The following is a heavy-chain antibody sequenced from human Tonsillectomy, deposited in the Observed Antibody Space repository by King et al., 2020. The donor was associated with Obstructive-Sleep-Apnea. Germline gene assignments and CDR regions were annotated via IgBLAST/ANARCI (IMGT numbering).Heavy chain of an antibody. J-gene: IGHJ4*02. CDR1: GFTFSSYG. V-gene: IGHV3-30*18. CDR2: ISYDGSNK. CDR3: AKISGWSSYYFDY. D-gene: IGHD6-19*01. Sequence: VQLVESGGGVVQPGRSLRLSCAASGFTFSSYGMHWVRQAPGKGLEWVAVISYDGSNKYYADSVKGRFTISRDNSKNTLYLQMNSLRAEDTAVYYCAKISGWSSYYFDYWGQGTLVTVSS.